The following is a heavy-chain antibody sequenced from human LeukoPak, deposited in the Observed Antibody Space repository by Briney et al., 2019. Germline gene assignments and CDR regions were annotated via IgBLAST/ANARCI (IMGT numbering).Heavy chain of an antibody. J-gene: IGHJ6*03. V-gene: IGHV4-61*02. CDR2: LYTSGET. CDR3: ARGGIAVPGYYYFYYMDV. D-gene: IGHD6-19*01. Sequence: SQTLSLTCTVSGGSISSGSYYWSWIRQPAGKGLEWIGRLYTSGETNYNPSLKSRIAMSFDTSRNQFSLRLTSVTAADTAVYFCARGGIAVPGYYYFYYMDVWGKGTTVTVSS. CDR1: GGSISSGSYY.